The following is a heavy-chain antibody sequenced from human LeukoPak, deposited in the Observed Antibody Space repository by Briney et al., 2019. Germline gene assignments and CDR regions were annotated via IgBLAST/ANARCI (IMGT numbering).Heavy chain of an antibody. CDR3: AGGITYYYGSGSVDY. V-gene: IGHV3-53*01. D-gene: IGHD3-10*01. J-gene: IGHJ4*02. Sequence: GGSLRLSCAASGFTVSSNYMSWVRQAPGKGLEWVSVIYSGGSTYYADSVKGRFTISRDNSKNTLYLQMNSLRAEDTAVYYCAGGITYYYGSGSVDYWGQGTLVTVSS. CDR2: IYSGGST. CDR1: GFTVSSNY.